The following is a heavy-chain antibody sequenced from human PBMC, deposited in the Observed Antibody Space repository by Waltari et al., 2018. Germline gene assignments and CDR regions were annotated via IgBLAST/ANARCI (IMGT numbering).Heavy chain of an antibody. J-gene: IGHJ5*02. Sequence: QVQLQESGPGLVKPSATLSLTCTVSGGSISSYYWSWIRQPPGKGLEWIGYIYYSGRTNYNPSLKSRVTISVDTSKNQFSLKLSSVTAADTAVYYCARDPALEWSGWFDPWGQGTLVTVSS. CDR1: GGSISSYY. CDR2: IYYSGRT. V-gene: IGHV4-59*01. CDR3: ARDPALEWSGWFDP. D-gene: IGHD3-3*01.